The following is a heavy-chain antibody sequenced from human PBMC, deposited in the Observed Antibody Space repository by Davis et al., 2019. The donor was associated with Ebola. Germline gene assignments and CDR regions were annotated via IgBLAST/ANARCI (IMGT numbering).Heavy chain of an antibody. CDR1: GFTFSNYA. Sequence: PGGSLRLSCAVSGFTFSNYAMSWVRQPPGKGLELVSSIADSGGATYYTDSVKGRFAVSRDNSKNTLYLHMNSLRVEDTAVYYCAKRWELHYFDYWGQGALVAVSS. V-gene: IGHV3-23*01. J-gene: IGHJ4*02. CDR3: AKRWELHYFDY. D-gene: IGHD1-7*01. CDR2: IADSGGAT.